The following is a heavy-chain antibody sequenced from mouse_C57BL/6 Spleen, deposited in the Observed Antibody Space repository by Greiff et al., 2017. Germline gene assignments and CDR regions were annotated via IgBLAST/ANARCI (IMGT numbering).Heavy chain of an antibody. CDR1: GYTFTDYY. V-gene: IGHV1-26*01. CDR3: ARSGGNDGGAMDY. J-gene: IGHJ4*01. CDR2: INPNNGGT. D-gene: IGHD2-2*01. Sequence: EVQLQQSGPELVKPGASVKISCKASGYTFTDYYMNWVKQSHGKSLEWIGDINPNNGGTSYNQKFKGKATLTVDKSSSTAYMDLRSLTSEDSAVYYCARSGGNDGGAMDYWGQGTSVTVSS.